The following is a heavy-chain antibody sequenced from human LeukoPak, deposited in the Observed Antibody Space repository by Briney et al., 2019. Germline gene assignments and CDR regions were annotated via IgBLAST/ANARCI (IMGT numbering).Heavy chain of an antibody. Sequence: AGGSLRLSCAASGFTFSSYWMSWVRQAPGKGLEWVANIKKDGSEKYYVDSVKGRFTISRDNAKTSLYLQMNSLRAEDTAVYYCAKGYSSSWYSPSRWYYFDYWGQGTLVTVSS. J-gene: IGHJ4*02. D-gene: IGHD6-13*01. CDR1: GFTFSSYW. CDR2: IKKDGSEK. CDR3: AKGYSSSWYSPSRWYYFDY. V-gene: IGHV3-7*01.